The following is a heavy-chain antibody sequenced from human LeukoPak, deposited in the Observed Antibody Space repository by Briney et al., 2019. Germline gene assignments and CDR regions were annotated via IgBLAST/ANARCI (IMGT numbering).Heavy chain of an antibody. CDR3: AAGRSSY. D-gene: IGHD2-2*01. J-gene: IGHJ4*02. V-gene: IGHV3-23*01. CDR2: ISGSGGNT. Sequence: GGSLRLSCAASGLTFSNYAMNWVRQAPGKGLEWVSAISGSGGNTYYADSVKGRFTISRDNSKNTLSLQMNSLRAEDTAVYYCAAGRSSYWGQGTLVTVSS. CDR1: GLTFSNYA.